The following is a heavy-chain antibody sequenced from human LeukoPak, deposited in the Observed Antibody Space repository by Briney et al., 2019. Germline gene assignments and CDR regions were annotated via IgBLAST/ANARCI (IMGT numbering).Heavy chain of an antibody. V-gene: IGHV4-59*08. CDR2: TFYNGNT. CDR3: ARLTREDGVDV. CDR1: GGSINGYY. J-gene: IGHJ6*02. Sequence: PSETLSLTCNVSGGSINGYYWTWIRQPPQKGLEWIGYTFYNGNTNYNPSLKSRATISVDTSQNQISLRLASVTAADTGTYHCARLTREDGVDVWGQGTTVTVSS.